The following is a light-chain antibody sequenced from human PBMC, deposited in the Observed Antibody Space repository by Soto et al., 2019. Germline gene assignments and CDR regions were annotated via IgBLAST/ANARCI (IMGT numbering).Light chain of an antibody. CDR1: SSDVGGYNY. CDR3: CAYAGSYTGV. V-gene: IGLV2-11*01. CDR2: DVS. Sequence: QSALTQPRSVSGSPGQSVTISCTGTSSDVGGYNYVSWYQYHPGKAPKLMIYDVSKRPSGVPDRFSGSNSGNTASLTISGLQAEDEADYYCCAYAGSYTGVFGGGTKLTVL. J-gene: IGLJ3*02.